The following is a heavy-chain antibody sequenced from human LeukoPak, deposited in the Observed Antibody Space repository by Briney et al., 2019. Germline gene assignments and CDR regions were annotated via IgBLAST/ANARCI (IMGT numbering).Heavy chain of an antibody. J-gene: IGHJ4*02. D-gene: IGHD3-10*01. CDR2: IIPIFGTA. V-gene: IGHV1-69*05. Sequence: SVKVSCKASGGTFSSYAISWVRQAPGQGLEWMGGIIPIFGTAKYAQKFQGRITITTDESTSTAYMELSSLRSEDTAVFCCAIRGPMAHFDYWGEGTLVTVSS. CDR1: GGTFSSYA. CDR3: AIRGPMAHFDY.